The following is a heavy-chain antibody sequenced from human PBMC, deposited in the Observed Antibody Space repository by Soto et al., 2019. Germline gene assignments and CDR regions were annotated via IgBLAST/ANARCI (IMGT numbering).Heavy chain of an antibody. V-gene: IGHV3-21*01. J-gene: IGHJ4*02. Sequence: GGSLRLSCAASGFTFSRYSMNWVRQAPGKGLEWVSSISSTTNYIYYADSMKGRFTVSRDNAKNSVYLDMNSLSAEGTAVYYCARESEDLTSNFDYWGQGTLVTVSS. CDR3: ARESEDLTSNFDY. CDR1: GFTFSRYS. CDR2: ISSTTNYI.